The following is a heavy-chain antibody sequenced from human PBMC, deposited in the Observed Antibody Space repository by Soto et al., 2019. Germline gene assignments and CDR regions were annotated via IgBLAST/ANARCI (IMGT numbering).Heavy chain of an antibody. CDR1: GYTFIDFG. CDR2: ISINNGKT. Sequence: QVQLVQSGIEVRQPGASVKVSCKASGYTFIDFGISWVRQAPGQGLEWMGWISINNGKTNFAQKFQDRVTKTTDTSTSTAYMELRSLNSGDTAVYFCASRRGPGAIDAFDVWGQGTMVTVSS. CDR3: ASRRGPGAIDAFDV. V-gene: IGHV1-18*01. J-gene: IGHJ3*01. D-gene: IGHD1-26*01.